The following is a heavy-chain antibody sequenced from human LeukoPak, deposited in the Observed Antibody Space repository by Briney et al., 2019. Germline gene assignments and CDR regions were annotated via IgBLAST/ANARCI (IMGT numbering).Heavy chain of an antibody. D-gene: IGHD1-26*01. CDR3: ATAVAASRFDP. CDR1: GYNFRALW. Sequence: PGGSLRHSCAAHGYNFRALWMTWVRQPPGGGLDRVATKKQEVGERFDVDSVRGRFATSRDNANNSVYLQMNSRRAEETAVYYCATAVAASRFDPWGQGTQVTVSS. CDR2: KKQEVGER. V-gene: IGHV3-7*01. J-gene: IGHJ5*02.